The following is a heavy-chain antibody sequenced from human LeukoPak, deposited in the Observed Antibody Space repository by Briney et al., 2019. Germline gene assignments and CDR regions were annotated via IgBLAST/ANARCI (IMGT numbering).Heavy chain of an antibody. CDR3: ARGSFRSIRFDP. D-gene: IGHD2-21*01. CDR1: GGSISSSSYY. J-gene: IGHJ5*02. V-gene: IGHV4-39*01. CDR2: IYYSGST. Sequence: SETLSLTCTVSGGSISSSSYYWGWIRQPPGKGLEWIGSIYYSGSTYYNPSLKSRVTISVDTSKNQFSLKLSSVTAADTAVYYCARGSFRSIRFDPWGQGTLVTVSS.